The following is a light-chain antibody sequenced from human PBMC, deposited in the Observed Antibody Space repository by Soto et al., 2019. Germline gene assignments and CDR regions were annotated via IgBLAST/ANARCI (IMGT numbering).Light chain of an antibody. J-gene: IGKJ1*01. CDR3: QQTLSLPPT. Sequence: DIQMIQSPSSVSASVGDRVTITCRASQAIDSWLAWYQQKPGEAPKLLIFTGSLLHSGVPPRFSGSGSGTDFTLTISSLQPEDFATYYCQQTLSLPPTFGQGTKV. CDR2: TGS. CDR1: QAIDSW. V-gene: IGKV1-12*01.